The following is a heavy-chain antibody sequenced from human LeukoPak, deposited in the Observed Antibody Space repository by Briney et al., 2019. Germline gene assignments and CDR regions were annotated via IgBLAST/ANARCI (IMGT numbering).Heavy chain of an antibody. CDR3: ARGEYYYDTSGYYTLRRNWFDP. Sequence: SETLSLTXSVSGASISHYYWNWIGQTPGKGLEWIGYIFHTGSTNYNPSLKSRVTISVDTSKNQFSLKLSSVTAADTAVYYCARGEYYYDTSGYYTLRRNWFDPWGQGTLVTVSS. CDR2: IFHTGST. CDR1: GASISHYY. J-gene: IGHJ5*02. D-gene: IGHD3-22*01. V-gene: IGHV4-59*01.